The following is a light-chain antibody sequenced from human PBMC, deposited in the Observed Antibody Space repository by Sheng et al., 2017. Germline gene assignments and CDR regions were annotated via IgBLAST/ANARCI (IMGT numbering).Light chain of an antibody. V-gene: IGKV3-20*01. Sequence: EIVLTQSPGTLSLSPGERATLSCRASQSVSSSHLAWYQQKPGQAPRLLMYGTSSRATGIPDRFSGSGSGTDFTLTISRLELEDVAVYYCQQYGRSPLTFGGGTKVEIK. CDR3: QQYGRSPLT. J-gene: IGKJ4*01. CDR1: QSVSSSH. CDR2: GTS.